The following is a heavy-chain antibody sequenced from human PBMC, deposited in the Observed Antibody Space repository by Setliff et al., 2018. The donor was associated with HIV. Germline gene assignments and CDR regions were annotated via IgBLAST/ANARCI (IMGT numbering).Heavy chain of an antibody. CDR2: INPSIVST. J-gene: IGHJ2*01. V-gene: IGHV1-69*11. Sequence: SVKVSCKASGYTFINFGITWVRQAPGQGLEWMGIINPSIVSTTYAEKFQGRVTITADESTSTAYMELSSLRSEDTAVYYCARGYCSGGSCRRVWYFDLWGRGTLVTVSS. CDR3: ARGYCSGGSCRRVWYFDL. D-gene: IGHD2-15*01. CDR1: GYTFINFG.